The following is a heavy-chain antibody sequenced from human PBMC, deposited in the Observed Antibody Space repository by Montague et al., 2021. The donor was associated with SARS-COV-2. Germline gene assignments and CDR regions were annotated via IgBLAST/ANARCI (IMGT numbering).Heavy chain of an antibody. J-gene: IGHJ4*02. D-gene: IGHD3-9*01. CDR2: VYYDGST. CDR1: GGSISRYY. Sequence: SETLSLTCTVSGGSISRYYWYWFLHHPRKGLEWIVYVYYDGSTTXNHSPHSSGTITVDTSKNKFSLKLSSVTAADTAVYYCARSRENYDFLTGNPYYFDYWGQGTLVTVSS. CDR3: ARSRENYDFLTGNPYYFDY. V-gene: IGHV4-59*01.